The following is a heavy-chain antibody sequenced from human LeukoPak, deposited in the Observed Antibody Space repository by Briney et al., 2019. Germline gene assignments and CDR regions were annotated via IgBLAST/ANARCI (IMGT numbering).Heavy chain of an antibody. Sequence: GGSLRLSCAASGFTVSSNYMSWVRQAPGRGLEWVSVIYSGGSTYYADSVKGRFTISRDNSKNTLYLQMNSLRAEDTAVYYCARVEQQLVPGYFQHWGQGTLVTVSS. D-gene: IGHD6-13*01. CDR1: GFTVSSNY. J-gene: IGHJ1*01. CDR2: IYSGGST. CDR3: ARVEQQLVPGYFQH. V-gene: IGHV3-53*01.